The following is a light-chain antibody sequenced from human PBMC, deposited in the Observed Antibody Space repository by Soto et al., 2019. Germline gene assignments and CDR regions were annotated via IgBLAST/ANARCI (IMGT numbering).Light chain of an antibody. V-gene: IGKV2-28*01. CDR3: MQSLQAPPFT. J-gene: IGKJ2*01. CDR1: QSLLHSNGYNY. CDR2: LGS. Sequence: DTVVSQSPLSLPVSPGEPASISCRSSQSLLHSNGYNYLEWYVQKPGQSPQLLVYLGSTRASGVPDRFSGSGSGTDFTLKISRVEAEDVGVYYCMQSLQAPPFTFGQGTKLEI.